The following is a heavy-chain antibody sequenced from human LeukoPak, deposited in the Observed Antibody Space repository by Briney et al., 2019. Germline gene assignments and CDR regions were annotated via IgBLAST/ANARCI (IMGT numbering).Heavy chain of an antibody. CDR3: AKDLASYCSGGSCNGLDY. J-gene: IGHJ4*02. CDR2: IWYDGSNK. V-gene: IGHV3-33*06. CDR1: GFTFRSNG. Sequence: GGSLRLSCAARGFTFRSNGMRSVRQAPRKGVEWVAGIWYDGSNKYYADSVKGRFTISRDNSKNTLYLQMNSLRAEDTAVYYCAKDLASYCSGGSCNGLDYWGQGTLVTVSS. D-gene: IGHD2-15*01.